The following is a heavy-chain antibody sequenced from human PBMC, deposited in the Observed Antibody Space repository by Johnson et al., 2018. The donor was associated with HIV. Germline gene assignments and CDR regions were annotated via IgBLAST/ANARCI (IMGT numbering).Heavy chain of an antibody. Sequence: VQLMESGGGVVQPGRSLRLSCAASGFTFSSYAMHWVRQAPGKGLEWVAVISYDVSNKYYADSVKGRFTISRDNSKNTLYLQMNSLRAEDTAVYYCASLVGDTYLNAFDIWGQGTMVTVSS. CDR1: GFTFSSYA. CDR3: ASLVGDTYLNAFDI. D-gene: IGHD1-26*01. CDR2: ISYDVSNK. V-gene: IGHV3-30*04. J-gene: IGHJ3*02.